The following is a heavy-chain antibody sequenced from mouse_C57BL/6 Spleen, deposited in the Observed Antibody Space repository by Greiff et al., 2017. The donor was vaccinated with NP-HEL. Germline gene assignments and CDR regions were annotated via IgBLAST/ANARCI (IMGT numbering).Heavy chain of an antibody. CDR3: ARHEAYYGNYLYFDY. J-gene: IGHJ2*01. CDR1: GYTFTEYT. Sequence: QVQLKESGAELVKPGASVKLSCKASGYTFTEYTIHWVKQRSGQGLEWIGWFYPGSGSIKYNEKFKDKATLTADKSSSTVYMELSRLTSEDSAVYFCARHEAYYGNYLYFDYWGQGTTLTVSS. CDR2: FYPGSGSI. V-gene: IGHV1-62-2*01. D-gene: IGHD2-10*01.